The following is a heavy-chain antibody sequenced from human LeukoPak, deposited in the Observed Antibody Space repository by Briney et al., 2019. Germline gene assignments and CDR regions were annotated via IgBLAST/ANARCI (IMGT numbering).Heavy chain of an antibody. Sequence: SETLSLTCTVSGGSISSGSYYWSWIRQPAGKGLEWIGRIYTSGSTSYNPSLKSRVTISIDTSRNQFSMNLNSVTAADTAVYYCAKGAGPPWFDPWGQGTLVTVSS. CDR1: GGSISSGSYY. CDR3: AKGAGPPWFDP. V-gene: IGHV4-61*02. D-gene: IGHD6-19*01. J-gene: IGHJ5*02. CDR2: IYTSGST.